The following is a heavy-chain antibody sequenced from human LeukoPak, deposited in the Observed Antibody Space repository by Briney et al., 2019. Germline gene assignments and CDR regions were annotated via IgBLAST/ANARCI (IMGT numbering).Heavy chain of an antibody. Sequence: GASVKVSCKASGYTFTGYYMHWVRQAPGQGLEWMGWINPNSGGTNYAQKFQGRVTMTRDTSISTAYMELSRLRSDDTAVYYCARDGRELYYGHYYYYMDVWGKGTTVTISS. D-gene: IGHD3-10*01. CDR2: INPNSGGT. CDR3: ARDGRELYYGHYYYYMDV. V-gene: IGHV1-2*02. J-gene: IGHJ6*03. CDR1: GYTFTGYY.